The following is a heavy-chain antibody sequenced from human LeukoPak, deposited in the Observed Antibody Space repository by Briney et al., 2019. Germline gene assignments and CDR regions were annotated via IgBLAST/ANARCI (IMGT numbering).Heavy chain of an antibody. Sequence: ASVKVSCKASGYTCTGYYMHWVRQAPGQGLEWMGWINPNSGGTNYAQKFQGWVTMTRDTSISTAYMELSRLRSDDTAVYYCARDGTAGELFDYWGQGTLVTVSS. D-gene: IGHD3-10*01. CDR3: ARDGTAGELFDY. CDR2: INPNSGGT. V-gene: IGHV1-2*04. CDR1: GYTCTGYY. J-gene: IGHJ4*02.